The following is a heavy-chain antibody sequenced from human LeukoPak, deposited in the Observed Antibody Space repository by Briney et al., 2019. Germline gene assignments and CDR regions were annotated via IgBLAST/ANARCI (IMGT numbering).Heavy chain of an antibody. Sequence: PSETLSLTCTVSGGSISSGGYSWSWIRQPPGKGLEWIGYIYHSGSTYYNPSLKSRVTISVDRSKNQFSLKLSSVTAADTAVYYCARAHYYDSSGYCFDYWGQGTLVTVSS. D-gene: IGHD3-22*01. J-gene: IGHJ4*02. V-gene: IGHV4-30-2*01. CDR1: GGSISSGGYS. CDR2: IYHSGST. CDR3: ARAHYYDSSGYCFDY.